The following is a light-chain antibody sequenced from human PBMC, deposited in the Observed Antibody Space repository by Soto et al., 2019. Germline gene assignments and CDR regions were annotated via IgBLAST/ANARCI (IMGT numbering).Light chain of an antibody. CDR1: QSVSSNY. Sequence: EIVMTQSPATLSVSPGERATHSCRASQSVSSNYLAWYQQKPGQAPRPLIYGASSRATGIPDRFSGSGSGTDFTLTISRLEPEDFAVYYCQHYGSSPETFGQGTKVDIK. CDR2: GAS. J-gene: IGKJ1*01. CDR3: QHYGSSPET. V-gene: IGKV3-20*01.